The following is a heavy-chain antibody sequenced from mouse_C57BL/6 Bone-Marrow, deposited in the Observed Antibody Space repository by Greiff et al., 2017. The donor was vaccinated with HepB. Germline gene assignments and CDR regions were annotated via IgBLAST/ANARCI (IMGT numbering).Heavy chain of an antibody. CDR3: ARSGVYYYGSTWFAY. D-gene: IGHD1-1*01. CDR2: IYPRSGNT. CDR1: GYTFTSYG. Sequence: VKLMESGAELARPGASVKLSCKASGYTFTSYGLSWVKQRTGQGLEWIGEIYPRSGNTYYNEKFKGKATLTADKSSSTAYMELRSLTSEDSAVYFCARSGVYYYGSTWFAYWGQGTLVTVSA. V-gene: IGHV1-81*01. J-gene: IGHJ3*01.